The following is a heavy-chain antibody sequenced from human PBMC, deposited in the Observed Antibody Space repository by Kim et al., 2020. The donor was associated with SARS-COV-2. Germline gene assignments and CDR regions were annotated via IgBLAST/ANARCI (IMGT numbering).Heavy chain of an antibody. Sequence: SETLSLTCTVSGGSISSSSYYWGWIRQPPGKGLEWIGSIYYSGSTYYNPSLKSRVTISVDTSKNQFSLKLSSVTAADTAVYYCARQERRWLQLMAYYFDYWGQGTLVTVSS. CDR2: IYYSGST. CDR3: ARQERRWLQLMAYYFDY. J-gene: IGHJ4*02. V-gene: IGHV4-39*01. D-gene: IGHD5-12*01. CDR1: GGSISSSSYY.